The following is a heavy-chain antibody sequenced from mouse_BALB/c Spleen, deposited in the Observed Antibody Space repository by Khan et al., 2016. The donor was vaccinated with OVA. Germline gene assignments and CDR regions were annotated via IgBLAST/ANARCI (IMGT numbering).Heavy chain of an antibody. Sequence: EVQLQESGPGLVKPSQSLPLTCTVTGYSIISDYAWNWIRQFPGNKLEWMGNISYSGNTKYNPSLKSRISIPRNTTKHQFFLQLNSVTIEDTATYYCARIYWGGCDYWGKGTTLSVSS. CDR3: ARIYWGGCDY. CDR1: GYSIISDYA. D-gene: IGHD1-1*01. CDR2: ISYSGNT. V-gene: IGHV3-2*02. J-gene: IGHJ2*01.